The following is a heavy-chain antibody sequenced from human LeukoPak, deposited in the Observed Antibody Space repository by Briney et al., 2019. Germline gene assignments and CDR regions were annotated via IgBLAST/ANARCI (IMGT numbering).Heavy chain of an antibody. Sequence: PSETLSLTCAVSVGSVSSGSYSRRWIRQPPGKGLEWIGYISYSGSTNYNPSLKSRVTISVDTSKNQFSLKLCSVTAADTAVYAGATVHVDIRATSEVHSFDTWGQGTMVTVSS. J-gene: IGHJ3*02. V-gene: IGHV4-61*01. D-gene: IGHD5-12*01. CDR3: ATVHVDIRATSEVHSFDT. CDR2: ISYSGST. CDR1: VGSVSSGSYS.